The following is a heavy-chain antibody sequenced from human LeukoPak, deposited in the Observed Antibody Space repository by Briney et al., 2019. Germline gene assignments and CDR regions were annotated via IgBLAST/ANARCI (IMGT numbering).Heavy chain of an antibody. CDR2: IRGIVETT. CDR3: AKVAAAGPDYFDY. D-gene: IGHD6-13*01. J-gene: IGHJ4*01. V-gene: IGHV3-23*01. Sequence: GGSLRLSCAASGFTVSSSYMSWVRQAPGKGLEWVSGIRGIVETTYYADSVKGRFTISRDNSKNTLYLQMDSLRAEDTAAYYCAKVAAAGPDYFDYWGHGILVTVSS. CDR1: GFTVSSSY.